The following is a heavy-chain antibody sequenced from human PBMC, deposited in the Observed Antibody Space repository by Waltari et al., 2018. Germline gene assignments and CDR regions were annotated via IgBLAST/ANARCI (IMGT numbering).Heavy chain of an antibody. Sequence: LQLQESGPGLVKPSETLSLTCPVSGGSFSSSRSYWGRIRQPPGKGLDRIGSSYYSGSTYYNPSLKSRVTISVDTSKNQFSLKLSSVTAADTAVYYCARHLGIAAAVGYFDLWGRGTLVTVSS. CDR2: SYYSGST. V-gene: IGHV4-39*01. CDR1: GGSFSSSRSY. D-gene: IGHD6-13*01. J-gene: IGHJ2*01. CDR3: ARHLGIAAAVGYFDL.